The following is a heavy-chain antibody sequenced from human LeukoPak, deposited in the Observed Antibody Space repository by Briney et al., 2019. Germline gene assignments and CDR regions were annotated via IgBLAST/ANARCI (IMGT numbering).Heavy chain of an antibody. CDR3: ARGRGIYGSGRRWFDP. D-gene: IGHD3-10*01. V-gene: IGHV4-34*01. J-gene: IGHJ5*02. CDR1: GGSFSGYY. CDR2: INHSGST. Sequence: KPSETLSLTCAVYGGSFSGYYWSWIRQPPGKGLEWIGEINHSGSTNYNPSLKSRVTISADTSKNQFSLKLSSVTAADTAVYYCARGRGIYGSGRRWFDPWGQGTLVTVSS.